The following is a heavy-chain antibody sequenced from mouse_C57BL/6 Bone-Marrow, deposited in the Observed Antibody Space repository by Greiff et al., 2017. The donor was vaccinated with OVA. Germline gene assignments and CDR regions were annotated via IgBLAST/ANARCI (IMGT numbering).Heavy chain of an antibody. D-gene: IGHD2-4*01. CDR2: IWSGGST. CDR1: GFSLTSYG. CDR3: AKVGLRPYFDV. V-gene: IGHV2-4*01. Sequence: VQVVESGPGLVQPSQSLSITCTVSGFSLTSYGVHWVRQPPGKGLEWLGVIWSGGSTDYNAAFISRLSISKDNSKSQVFFKMNSLQADDTAIYYCAKVGLRPYFDVWGTGTTVTVSS. J-gene: IGHJ1*03.